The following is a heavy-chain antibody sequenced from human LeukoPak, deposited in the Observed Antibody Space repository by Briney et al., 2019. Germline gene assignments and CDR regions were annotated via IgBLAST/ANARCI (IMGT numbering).Heavy chain of an antibody. CDR3: ARDGKLYGPHYYMDV. D-gene: IGHD3-10*01. CDR1: GYTFTGYY. V-gene: IGHV1-2*02. CDR2: INPNSGGT. J-gene: IGHJ6*03. Sequence: GASVKVSCKASGYTFTGYYMHWVRQAPGQGLEWMGWINPNSGGTNYAQKFQGRVTMTRDTSISTAYMELSRLRSDDTAVYYCARDGKLYGPHYYMDVWGKVTTVTISS.